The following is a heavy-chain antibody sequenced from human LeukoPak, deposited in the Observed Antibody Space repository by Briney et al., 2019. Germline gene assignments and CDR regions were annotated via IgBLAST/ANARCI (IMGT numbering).Heavy chain of an antibody. CDR2: ISGSGGST. CDR3: AKGGYYDSSGYYLATY. CDR1: GFTFSSYA. J-gene: IGHJ4*02. V-gene: IGHV3-23*01. Sequence: GGSLRLSCAASGFTFSSYAMSWVRQAPGKGLEWVSAISGSGGSTYYADSVKGRFTISRDNSKNTLYLQMNSLRAEDTAVYYCAKGGYYDSSGYYLATYWGQGTLVTVSS. D-gene: IGHD3-22*01.